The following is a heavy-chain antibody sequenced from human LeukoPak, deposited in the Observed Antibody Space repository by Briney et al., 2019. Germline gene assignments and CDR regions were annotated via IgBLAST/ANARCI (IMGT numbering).Heavy chain of an antibody. CDR2: ISSSSSTL. J-gene: IGHJ5*02. CDR1: GFTFSSYS. CDR3: ASVLFWSGTSEFDP. D-gene: IGHD3-3*01. V-gene: IGHV3-48*01. Sequence: GGSLRLSCAASGFTFSSYSMNWVRQARGKGLEGVSYISSSSSTLYYADSVNGIFTITSDNAKNTVYLQMNSLRAEDTDVYYCASVLFWSGTSEFDPWGQGTLVTVSS.